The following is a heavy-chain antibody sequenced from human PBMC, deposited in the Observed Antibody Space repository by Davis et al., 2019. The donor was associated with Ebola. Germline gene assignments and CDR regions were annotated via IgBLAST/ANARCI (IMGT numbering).Heavy chain of an antibody. CDR3: AKGGARYFYHYYGMDV. Sequence: GGSLRLSCAASGFPFSNYAMSWVRQAPGKGLEWVSGISGSGATTYYADSVKGRFTISRDNSKHTLYLQMNSLRADDTALYYCAKGGARYFYHYYGMDVWGQGTTVTVSS. CDR1: GFPFSNYA. CDR2: ISGSGATT. J-gene: IGHJ6*02. D-gene: IGHD2/OR15-2a*01. V-gene: IGHV3-23*01.